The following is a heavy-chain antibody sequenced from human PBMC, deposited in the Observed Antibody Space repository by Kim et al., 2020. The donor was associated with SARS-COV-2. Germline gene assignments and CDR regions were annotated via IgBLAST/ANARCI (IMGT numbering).Heavy chain of an antibody. CDR1: GYIFTSYW. CDR3: VRRPSYYESDGFDY. CDR2: IYPGDSDI. V-gene: IGHV5-51*01. Sequence: GESLKISCKGSGYIFTSYWIGWVRQTPGKGLEWVGLIYPGDSDIRYGPSFQGRVTISADKSTTTAHLQWTRLEASDTAIYYCVRRPSYYESDGFDYWGQGALVTVSS. J-gene: IGHJ4*02. D-gene: IGHD3-10*01.